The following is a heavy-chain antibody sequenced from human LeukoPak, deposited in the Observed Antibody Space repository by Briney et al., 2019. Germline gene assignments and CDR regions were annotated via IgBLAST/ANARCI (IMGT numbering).Heavy chain of an antibody. CDR2: IYTSGST. D-gene: IGHD1-7*01. CDR1: GGSISSGSYY. V-gene: IGHV4-61*02. J-gene: IGHJ4*02. CDR3: ASSQTGTTPRLDY. Sequence: SGTLSLTCAVSGGSISSGSYYWSWIRQPAGKGLEWIGCIYTSGSTNYNPSLKSRVTISVDTSKNQFSLKLSSVTAADTAVYYCASSQTGTTPRLDYWGQGTLVTVSS.